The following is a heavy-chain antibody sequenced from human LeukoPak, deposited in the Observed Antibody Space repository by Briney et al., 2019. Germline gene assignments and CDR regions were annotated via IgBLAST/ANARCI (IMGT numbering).Heavy chain of an antibody. V-gene: IGHV3-11*04. D-gene: IGHD3-10*01. Sequence: GGSLRLSCAASGFTFSDYYMSWIRQAPGKGLEWISYISSSGSSIYYADSVKGRFTISRDNAKNSLYLQMNSLRAEDTAVYYCARDKVHMVRDGMDVWGQGTTVTVSS. CDR2: ISSSGSSI. J-gene: IGHJ6*02. CDR3: ARDKVHMVRDGMDV. CDR1: GFTFSDYY.